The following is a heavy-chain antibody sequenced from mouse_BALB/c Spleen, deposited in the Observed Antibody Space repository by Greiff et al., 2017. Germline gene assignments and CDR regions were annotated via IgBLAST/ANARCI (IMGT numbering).Heavy chain of an antibody. Sequence: EVQLVESGGGLVKPGGSLKLSCAASGFTFSSYAMSWVRQTPEKRLEWVASISSGGSTYYPDSVKGRFTISRDNARNILYLQMSSLRSEDTAMYYCARGSTMITTGYYFDYWGQGTTLTVSS. D-gene: IGHD2-4*01. CDR1: GFTFSSYA. CDR3: ARGSTMITTGYYFDY. V-gene: IGHV5-6-5*01. J-gene: IGHJ2*01. CDR2: ISSGGST.